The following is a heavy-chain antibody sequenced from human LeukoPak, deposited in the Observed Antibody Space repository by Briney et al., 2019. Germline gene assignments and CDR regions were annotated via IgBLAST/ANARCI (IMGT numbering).Heavy chain of an antibody. J-gene: IGHJ4*02. CDR3: ARGKDQLPFDY. CDR2: IIPIFGTA. D-gene: IGHD2-2*01. V-gene: IGHV1-69*13. CDR1: GGTLSSYA. Sequence: ASVKVSCKASGGTLSSYAISWVRQAPGQGLEWMGGIIPIFGTANYAQKFQGRVTITADESTSTAYMELSSLRSEDTAVYYCARGKDQLPFDYWGQGTLVTVSS.